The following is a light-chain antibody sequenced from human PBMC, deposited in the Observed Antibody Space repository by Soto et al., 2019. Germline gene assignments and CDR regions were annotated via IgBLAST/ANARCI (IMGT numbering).Light chain of an antibody. CDR1: QSASSY. CDR3: QQRSST. J-gene: IGKJ5*01. V-gene: IGKV3-11*01. CDR2: DAS. Sequence: EIVLTQSPATLSLSPGERATLSCRASQSASSYLAWYQQKPGQAPRLLIYDASNRATGIPARFSGSGSGTDFTLTISSLEPEDFAAYYCQQRSSTFGQGTRLEIK.